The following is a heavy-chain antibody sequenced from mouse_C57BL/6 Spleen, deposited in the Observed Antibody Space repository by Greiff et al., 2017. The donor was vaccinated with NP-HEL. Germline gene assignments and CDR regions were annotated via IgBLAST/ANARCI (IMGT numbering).Heavy chain of an antibody. V-gene: IGHV1-81*01. CDR3: ARLGTTVVEDY. CDR2: IYPRSGNT. J-gene: IGHJ2*01. Sequence: QVHVKQSGAELARPGASVKLSCKASGYTFTSYGISWVKQRTGQGLEWIGEIYPRSGNTYYNEKFKGKATLTADKSSSTAYMELRSLTSEDSAVYFCARLGTTVVEDYWGQGTTLTVSS. D-gene: IGHD1-1*01. CDR1: GYTFTSYG.